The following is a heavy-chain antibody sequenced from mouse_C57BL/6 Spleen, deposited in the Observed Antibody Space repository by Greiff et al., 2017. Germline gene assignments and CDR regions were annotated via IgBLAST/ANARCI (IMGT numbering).Heavy chain of an antibody. V-gene: IGHV6-6*01. CDR3: TAVYDGYYEFAY. Sequence: EVQLVESGGGLVQPGGSMKLSCAASGFTFSDAWMDWVRQSPEKGLEWVAEIRNKANNHATYYAESVKGRFTISSADSKSSVSLQLERLRAEDTGIYSGTAVYDGYYEFAYWGQGTLVTVSA. CDR2: IRNKANNHAT. D-gene: IGHD2-3*01. J-gene: IGHJ3*01. CDR1: GFTFSDAW.